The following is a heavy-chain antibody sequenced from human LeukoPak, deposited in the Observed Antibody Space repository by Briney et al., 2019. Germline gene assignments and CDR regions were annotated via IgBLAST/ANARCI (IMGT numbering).Heavy chain of an antibody. Sequence: PSETLSLTCTVSGGSISSCSYYWGWIRQPPGKGLEWIGSIYYSGSTYYNPSLKSRVTISVDTSKNQFSLKLSSVTAADTAVYYCARVNFWSGYGPDYYMDVWGKGTTVTVSS. D-gene: IGHD3-3*01. V-gene: IGHV4-39*07. J-gene: IGHJ6*03. CDR1: GGSISSCSYY. CDR2: IYYSGST. CDR3: ARVNFWSGYGPDYYMDV.